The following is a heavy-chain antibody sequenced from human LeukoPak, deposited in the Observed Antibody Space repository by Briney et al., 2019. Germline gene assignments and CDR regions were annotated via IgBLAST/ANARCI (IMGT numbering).Heavy chain of an antibody. D-gene: IGHD3-10*01. CDR2: ISAYNGNT. J-gene: IGHJ4*02. CDR3: ARDNVLLWFGELDRLDY. Sequence: GASVKVSCKASGYTFTSYGISWVRQAPGQGLEWMGWISAYNGNTNYAQKLQGRVTMTTDTSTSTAYMELRGLRSDDTAVYYCARDNVLLWFGELDRLDYWGQGTLVTVSS. V-gene: IGHV1-18*01. CDR1: GYTFTSYG.